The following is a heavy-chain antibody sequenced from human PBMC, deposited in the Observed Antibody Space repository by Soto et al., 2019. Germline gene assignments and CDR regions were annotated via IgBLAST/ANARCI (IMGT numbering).Heavy chain of an antibody. Sequence: GGSLRLSCAASGFTFSSYAMSWVRQAPGKGLEWVSGISGSGGSTHYADSVKGRFIISRDNSKNTLYLQMNSLRAEDTAVYYCAKDRGRGYDSWGQGTLVTVSS. D-gene: IGHD5-12*01. CDR2: ISGSGGST. V-gene: IGHV3-23*01. J-gene: IGHJ4*02. CDR1: GFTFSSYA. CDR3: AKDRGRGYDS.